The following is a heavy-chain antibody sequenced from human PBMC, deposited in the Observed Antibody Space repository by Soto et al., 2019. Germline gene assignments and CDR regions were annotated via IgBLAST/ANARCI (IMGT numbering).Heavy chain of an antibody. CDR1: GGTFSSYA. CDR3: ATYQAAPSPYYYYGMDV. V-gene: IGHV1-69*06. J-gene: IGHJ6*02. CDR2: IIPIFGTA. D-gene: IGHD6-6*01. Sequence: QVQLVQSGAEVKKPGSSVKVSCKASGGTFSSYAISWVRQAPGQGLEWMGGIIPIFGTANYAQKFQGRVTITADKYTSTAYMELSSLRSEDTAVYYCATYQAAPSPYYYYGMDVWGQGTTVTVSS.